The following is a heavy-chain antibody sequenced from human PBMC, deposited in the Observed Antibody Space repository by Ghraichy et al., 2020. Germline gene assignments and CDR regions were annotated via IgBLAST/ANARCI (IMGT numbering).Heavy chain of an antibody. V-gene: IGHV3-7*01. D-gene: IGHD1-26*01. Sequence: LSLTCVASGLTFGTFWMNWVRQAPGKGLEWVAHINPDGSVRYYVDSVKGRFSISRDNAKKSLYLQMNSLRAEDTAVYYCASNLGDTVGTTKWGQGTLVTVSS. CDR1: GLTFGTFW. J-gene: IGHJ4*02. CDR2: INPDGSVR. CDR3: ASNLGDTVGTTK.